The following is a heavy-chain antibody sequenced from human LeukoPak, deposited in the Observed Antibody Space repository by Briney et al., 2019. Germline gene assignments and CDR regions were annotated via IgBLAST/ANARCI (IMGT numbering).Heavy chain of an antibody. D-gene: IGHD5-18*01. CDR3: AAPRRGPHTLMDPRDAFDI. CDR1: GYTVTSYG. V-gene: IGHV1-18*01. J-gene: IGHJ3*02. CDR2: ISAYNGNT. Sequence: GASVKVSCKASGYTVTSYGISWVRQAPGQGLEWMGWISAYNGNTNYAQKLQGRVTMTTDTSTSTAYMELRSLRSDDTAVYYCAAPRRGPHTLMDPRDAFDIWGQGTMVTVSS.